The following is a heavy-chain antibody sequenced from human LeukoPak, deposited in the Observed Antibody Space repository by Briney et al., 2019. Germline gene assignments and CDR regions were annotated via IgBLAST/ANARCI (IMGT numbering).Heavy chain of an antibody. Sequence: PRGSLRLSCATSGFTLSNYEMNWVRQAPGQGLQWVSYITADGTNKYDADSVKGRFTISRDNAKNSLYLQMNSLRVDDTAIYYCAREVEWELPDYWGQGTLVTVSS. CDR3: AREVEWELPDY. J-gene: IGHJ4*02. D-gene: IGHD1-26*01. CDR1: GFTLSNYE. CDR2: ITADGTNK. V-gene: IGHV3-48*03.